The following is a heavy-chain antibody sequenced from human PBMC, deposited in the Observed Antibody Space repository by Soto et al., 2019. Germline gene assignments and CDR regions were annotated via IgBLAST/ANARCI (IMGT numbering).Heavy chain of an antibody. J-gene: IGHJ6*02. D-gene: IGHD3-10*01. V-gene: IGHV3-33*01. CDR3: ARDSDDYSMDV. CDR2: IWYDGSNK. Sequence: PGGSLRLSCAASGFTFSSYGMHWVRQAPGKGLEWVAVIWYDGSNKYYADSVKGRFTISRDNSKNTLYLQMNSLRAEDTAVYYWARDSDDYSMDVWGQGTTVTVSS. CDR1: GFTFSSYG.